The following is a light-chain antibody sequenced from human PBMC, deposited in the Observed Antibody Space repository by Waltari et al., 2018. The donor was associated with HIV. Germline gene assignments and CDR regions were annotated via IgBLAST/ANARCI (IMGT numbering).Light chain of an antibody. CDR1: SSDVGGYNY. J-gene: IGLJ2*01. CDR3: SSYAGSNIL. V-gene: IGLV2-8*01. CDR2: EVS. Sequence: SALTHPPSASGSLGQSAPISSTGTSSDVGGYNYVSWYQQHPGKAPKLMIYEVSKRPSGVPDRFSGSKSGNTASLTVSGLQAEDEADYYCSSYAGSNILFGGGTKLTVL.